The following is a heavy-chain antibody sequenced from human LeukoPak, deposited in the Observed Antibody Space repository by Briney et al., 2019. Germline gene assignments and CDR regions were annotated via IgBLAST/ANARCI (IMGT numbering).Heavy chain of an antibody. J-gene: IGHJ4*02. D-gene: IGHD2-8*01. Sequence: GGSXXLSXAXXGIIFSTYXMNWVRQAPGKGGEWVSSISRSGSAIYYADSVKGRFTTSRDKGKNSMYLKMNRLRAEDTAIYYCAGRACTNGECPFDYWGQGTLVTISS. V-gene: IGHV3-21*01. CDR3: AGRACTNGECPFDY. CDR1: GIIFSTYX. CDR2: ISRSGSAI.